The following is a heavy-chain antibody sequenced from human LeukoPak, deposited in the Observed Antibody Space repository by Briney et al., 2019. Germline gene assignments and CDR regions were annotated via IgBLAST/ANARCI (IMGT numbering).Heavy chain of an antibody. J-gene: IGHJ4*02. V-gene: IGHV5-51*01. CDR2: IYPDDSDT. D-gene: IGHD3-22*01. CDR3: ARHNYYDSSGYSGSDY. CDR1: GYSFTSYW. Sequence: GESLKISCKGSGYSFTSYWIGWVRQMPGKGLEWMGIIYPDDSDTRYSPSFQGQVTISADKSISTAYLQWSSLKASDTAMYSCARHNYYDSSGYSGSDYWGQGTLVTVSS.